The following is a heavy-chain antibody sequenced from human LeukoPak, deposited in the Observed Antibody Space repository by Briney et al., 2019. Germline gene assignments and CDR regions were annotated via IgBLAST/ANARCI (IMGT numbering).Heavy chain of an antibody. CDR3: ARGGRDIVVVPAAIPIDY. D-gene: IGHD2-2*02. J-gene: IGHJ4*02. CDR1: GGSISSSSYY. Sequence: SETLSLTCTVSGGSISSSSYYWGWIRQPPGKGLEWIGSIYYSGSTYYNPSLKSRVTISVDTSKNQFSLKLSSVTAADTAVYYCARGGRDIVVVPAAIPIDYWGQGTLVTVSS. CDR2: IYYSGST. V-gene: IGHV4-39*07.